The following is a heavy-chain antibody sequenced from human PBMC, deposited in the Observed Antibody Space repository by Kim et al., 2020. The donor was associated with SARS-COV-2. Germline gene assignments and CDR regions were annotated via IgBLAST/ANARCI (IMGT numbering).Heavy chain of an antibody. D-gene: IGHD6-13*01. J-gene: IGHJ6*02. CDR2: ISSSSSYI. CDR1: GFTFSSYS. CDR3: ARDDLAGSSWTGYYYYGMDV. Sequence: GGSLRLSCAASGFTFSSYSMNWVRQAPGKGLEWVSSISSSSSYIYYADSVKGQFTISRDNAKNSLYLQMNSLRAEDTAVYYCARDDLAGSSWTGYYYYGMDVWGQGTTVTVSS. V-gene: IGHV3-21*01.